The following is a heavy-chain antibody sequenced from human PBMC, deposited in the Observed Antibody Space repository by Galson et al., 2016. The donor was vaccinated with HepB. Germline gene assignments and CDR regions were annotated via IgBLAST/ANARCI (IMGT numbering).Heavy chain of an antibody. Sequence: SLRLSCAASGFTFRTYTIHWVRQAPGKGLEWVALISSDGNKKYYADSVKGRFTISRDNSKNSLYLQMNSLRAEDTAVYYCASGYSYGYFYYWGQGTLVTVSS. CDR1: GFTFRTYT. J-gene: IGHJ4*02. CDR3: ASGYSYGYFYY. CDR2: ISSDGNKK. D-gene: IGHD5-18*01. V-gene: IGHV3-30*04.